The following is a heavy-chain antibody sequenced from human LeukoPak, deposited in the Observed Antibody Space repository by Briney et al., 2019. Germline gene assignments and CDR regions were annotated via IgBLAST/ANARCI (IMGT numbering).Heavy chain of an antibody. Sequence: ASVKVSCKASGYTFTSNYIHWVRQAPGQGLEWMGWISAYNGNTNYAQKLQGRVTMTTDTSTSTAYMELRSLRSDDTAVYYCARVVVPAALYNWFDPWGQGTLVTVSS. CDR3: ARVVVPAALYNWFDP. CDR2: ISAYNGNT. CDR1: GYTFTSNY. J-gene: IGHJ5*02. D-gene: IGHD2-2*01. V-gene: IGHV1-18*04.